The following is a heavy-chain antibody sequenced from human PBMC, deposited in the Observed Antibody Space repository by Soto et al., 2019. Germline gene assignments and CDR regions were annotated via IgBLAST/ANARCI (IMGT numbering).Heavy chain of an antibody. CDR1: GGSFSGYY. CDR3: ARGTGRGVYYYGMDV. J-gene: IGHJ6*02. D-gene: IGHD3-10*01. CDR2: INHSGST. V-gene: IGHV4-34*01. Sequence: QVQLQQWGAGLLKPSETLSLTCAVYGGSFSGYYWSWIRQPPGKGLEWIGEINHSGSTNYNPSLKSRVTISVDTSKNQVSLKLSSVTAADTAVYYCARGTGRGVYYYGMDVWGQGTTVTVSS.